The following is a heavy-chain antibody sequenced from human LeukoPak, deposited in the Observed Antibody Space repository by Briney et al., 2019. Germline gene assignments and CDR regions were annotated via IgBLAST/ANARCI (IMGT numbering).Heavy chain of an antibody. CDR1: GFTFSSYA. CDR2: ISYDGSNK. D-gene: IGHD2-8*01. Sequence: PGGSLRLSCAASGFTFSSYAMHWVRQAPGKGLEWVAVISYDGSNKYYADSVKGRFTISRDNAKNSLYLQMNSLRAEDTAVYYCARGTSGYWFDPWGQGTLVTVSS. J-gene: IGHJ5*02. V-gene: IGHV3-30*04. CDR3: ARGTSGYWFDP.